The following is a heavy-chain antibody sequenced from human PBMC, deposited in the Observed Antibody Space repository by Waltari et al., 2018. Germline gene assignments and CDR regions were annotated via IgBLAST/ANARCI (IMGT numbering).Heavy chain of an antibody. Sequence: QEQLVQSGAEVKKPGASVKVSCKASGYIFITYYVHWMRQAPGQGPEWMGIINPKDGSTMYAQKFQGRVIVTRDPATSTVYMELRSLTSEDTAVYYCARASGRGLGYYYYGMDVWGQGTTVIVSS. CDR2: INPKDGST. V-gene: IGHV1-46*01. J-gene: IGHJ6*02. CDR1: GYIFITYY. CDR3: ARASGRGLGYYYYGMDV. D-gene: IGHD1-26*01.